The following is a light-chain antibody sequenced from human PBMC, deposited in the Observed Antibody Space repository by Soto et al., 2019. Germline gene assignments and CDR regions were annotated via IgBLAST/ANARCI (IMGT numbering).Light chain of an antibody. J-gene: IGKJ5*01. CDR3: QQYNNWPPIT. Sequence: DIVMTQSPDSLALSLGERATMNCKSSQSVSSNLAWYQQKPGQAPRLLIYGASTRATGIPARFSGSGSGKDFTLTISRLQSEDFAVYYCQQYNNWPPITLGQGTRLEI. CDR2: GAS. V-gene: IGKV3-15*01. CDR1: QSVSSN.